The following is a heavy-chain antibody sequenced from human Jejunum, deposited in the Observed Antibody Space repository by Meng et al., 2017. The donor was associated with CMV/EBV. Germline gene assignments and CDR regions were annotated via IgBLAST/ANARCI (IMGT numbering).Heavy chain of an antibody. D-gene: IGHD3/OR15-3a*01. CDR3: ARLVQFRNDFWTDYSGYFDI. V-gene: IGHV4-61*03. CDR1: TYY. J-gene: IGHJ2*01. CDR2: IYDTGRT. Sequence: TYYWGWIRQPPEKRLELIGHIYDTGRTAYNPSLRGQVTISIDTSNNRFSLKLSSVTAADTAVYYCARLVQFRNDFWTDYSGYFDIWGRGTLVTVSS.